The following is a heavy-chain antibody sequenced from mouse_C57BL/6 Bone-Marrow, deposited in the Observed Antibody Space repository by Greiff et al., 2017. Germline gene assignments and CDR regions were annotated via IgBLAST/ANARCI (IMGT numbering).Heavy chain of an antibody. Sequence: VQLQQSGPELVKPGASVKISCKASGYSFTSYYIHWVKQRPGQGLAWIGWIYPGSGNTKYNEKFKGKATLTADTSSSTAYMQLSSLTSEDSAVYYCARSQLGYLDYWGQGTTLTVSS. D-gene: IGHD1-3*01. CDR2: IYPGSGNT. J-gene: IGHJ2*01. CDR1: GYSFTSYY. V-gene: IGHV1-66*01. CDR3: ARSQLGYLDY.